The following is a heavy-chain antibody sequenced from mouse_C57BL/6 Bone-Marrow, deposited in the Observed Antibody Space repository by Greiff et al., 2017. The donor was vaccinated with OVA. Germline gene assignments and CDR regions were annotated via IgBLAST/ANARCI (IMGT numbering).Heavy chain of an antibody. CDR3: ARILDDYDEAAWFAY. J-gene: IGHJ3*01. D-gene: IGHD2-4*01. Sequence: VQLKESGGGLVKPGGSLKLSCAASGFTFSDYGLHWVRQAPETGLEWVAYISSGSSTIYYADTVKGRFTISRDNAKNTLFLQMTSLRSEDTAMYYCARILDDYDEAAWFAYWGQGTLVTVSA. V-gene: IGHV5-17*01. CDR2: ISSGSSTI. CDR1: GFTFSDYG.